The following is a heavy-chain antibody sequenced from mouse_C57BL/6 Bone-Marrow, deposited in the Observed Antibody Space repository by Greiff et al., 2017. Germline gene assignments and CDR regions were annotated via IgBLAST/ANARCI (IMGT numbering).Heavy chain of an antibody. D-gene: IGHD2-4*01. J-gene: IGHJ1*03. Sequence: QVQLQQSGADLARPGASVKLSCTASGYTFTSYGISWVKQRTGQGLEWIGEIYPSSGNTYYNEKFKGKAKLTADKSSSTAYMELRSLTSEDSAVYLCARLRLRRSWYFDVWGTGTTVTVSS. CDR1: GYTFTSYG. V-gene: IGHV1-81*01. CDR3: ARLRLRRSWYFDV. CDR2: IYPSSGNT.